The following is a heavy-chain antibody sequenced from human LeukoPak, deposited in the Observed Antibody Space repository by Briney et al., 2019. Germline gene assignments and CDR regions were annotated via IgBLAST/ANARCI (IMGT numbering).Heavy chain of an antibody. Sequence: SETLSLTCTVSGGSISSGSYYWGWIRQPPGKGLEWIGSIYYSGSTYYNPSLKSRVTISVDTSKNQFSLKLSSVTAADTAVYYCARDFRSSSSWYYYYYYMDVWGKGTTVTVSS. CDR3: ARDFRSSSSWYYYYYYMDV. J-gene: IGHJ6*03. V-gene: IGHV4-39*07. CDR1: GGSISSGSYY. CDR2: IYYSGST. D-gene: IGHD6-6*01.